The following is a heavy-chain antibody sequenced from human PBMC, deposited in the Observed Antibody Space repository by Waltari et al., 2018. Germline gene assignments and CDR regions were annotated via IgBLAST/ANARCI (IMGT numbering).Heavy chain of an antibody. Sequence: QVQLVESGGGVVQPGRSLRLSCAASGFTFSSYGMHWVRQAPGKGLEWVAVYGDDGINKYYADPLKGRFTISRDNSKNTLYLQMNSLRAEDTAVYYCARGAAIFGGYYGMDVWGQGTTVTVSS. D-gene: IGHD3-3*01. CDR1: GFTFSSYG. V-gene: IGHV3-33*01. CDR2: YGDDGINK. CDR3: ARGAAIFGGYYGMDV. J-gene: IGHJ6*02.